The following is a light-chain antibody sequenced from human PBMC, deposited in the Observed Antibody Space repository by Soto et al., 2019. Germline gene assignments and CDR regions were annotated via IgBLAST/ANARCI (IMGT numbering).Light chain of an antibody. CDR3: QQSYRTPYS. J-gene: IGKJ2*01. Sequence: DIQMTQSPSSLSASVGNRVTITCRASQTISSYLNWYQQKPGKAPELLIYDASSLQSGVPSRFSGSGSGTDFTLTISRLQPEDFATYYCQQSYRTPYSFGQGTELEI. CDR1: QTISSY. V-gene: IGKV1-39*01. CDR2: DAS.